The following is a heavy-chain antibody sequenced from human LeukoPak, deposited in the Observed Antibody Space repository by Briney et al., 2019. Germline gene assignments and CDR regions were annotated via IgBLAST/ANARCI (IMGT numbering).Heavy chain of an antibody. D-gene: IGHD3-22*01. V-gene: IGHV1-46*01. Sequence: ASVKVSCKASGYTFTSYYMHWVRQAPGQGLEWMGIINPSGGSTSYAQKFQGRVTMTRDMSTSTVYMELSSLRSEDTAVYYCARGANYYYDSSGYYSTLDYWGQGTLVTVSS. CDR3: ARGANYYYDSSGYYSTLDY. CDR2: INPSGGST. J-gene: IGHJ4*02. CDR1: GYTFTSYY.